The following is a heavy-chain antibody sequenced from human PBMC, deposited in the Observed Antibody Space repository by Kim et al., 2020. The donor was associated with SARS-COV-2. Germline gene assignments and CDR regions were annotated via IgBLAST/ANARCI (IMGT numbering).Heavy chain of an antibody. D-gene: IGHD3-22*01. CDR3: APYYDSNSYRGQWD. CDR1: GYSFSNYG. CDR2: ISSNSGHT. Sequence: ASVKVSCKASGYSFSNYGLVWARQAPGQGLEWMGLISSNSGHTKYAQNVQGRVTLTTDTSTNTGYMELSSLRSDDTAVYYCAPYYDSNSYRGQWDWGQGT. J-gene: IGHJ4*01. V-gene: IGHV1-18*01.